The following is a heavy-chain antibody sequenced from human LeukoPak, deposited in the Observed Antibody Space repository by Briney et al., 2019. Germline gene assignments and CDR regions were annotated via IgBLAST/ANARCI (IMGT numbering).Heavy chain of an antibody. J-gene: IGHJ4*02. D-gene: IGHD3-22*01. CDR1: GFTFTTSG. Sequence: GGSLRLSCAVSGFTFTTSGMSWVRQAPGKGLEWVSAISGSGYTYYADSVKGRFTISRDNSKNTLYLQMNGPRGEDTAVYYCAKLAYDSSGSTYWGQGTLVTVSS. CDR3: AKLAYDSSGSTY. CDR2: ISGSGYT. V-gene: IGHV3-23*01.